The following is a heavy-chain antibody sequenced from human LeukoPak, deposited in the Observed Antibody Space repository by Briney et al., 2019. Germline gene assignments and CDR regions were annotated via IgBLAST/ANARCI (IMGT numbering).Heavy chain of an antibody. V-gene: IGHV3-64*01. CDR2: ISSNGGST. Sequence: GGSLRLSCAASGFTFSSYAMHWVRQAPGKGLEYVSAISSNGGSTYYANSVKGRFTISRDNSKNTLYLQMGSLRAEDMAVYYCARALPYTAIDCWGQGTLVTVSS. CDR1: GFTFSSYA. J-gene: IGHJ4*02. CDR3: ARALPYTAIDC. D-gene: IGHD5-18*01.